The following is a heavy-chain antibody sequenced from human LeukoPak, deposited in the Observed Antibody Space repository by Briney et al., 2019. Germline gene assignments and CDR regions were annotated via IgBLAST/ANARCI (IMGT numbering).Heavy chain of an antibody. V-gene: IGHV4-39*07. J-gene: IGHJ4*02. CDR3: ARDQRSLFDV. D-gene: IGHD1-26*01. Sequence: SETLSLTCSVSDGSINSDTYYWGWIHQPPGKGLEWIASIYSGGNTFYNPSLKSRVTISIDTSKKQFSLKLTSVTAADTAVYYCARDQRSLFDVWGQGSLVTVSS. CDR1: DGSINSDTYY. CDR2: IYSGGNT.